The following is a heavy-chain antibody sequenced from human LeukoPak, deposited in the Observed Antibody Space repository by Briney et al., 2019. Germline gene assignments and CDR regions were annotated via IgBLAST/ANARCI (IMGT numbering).Heavy chain of an antibody. Sequence: SETLSLTCTVSGGSINSYYWSWIRQPPGKGLEWIVYIYYSGSTSYNPSLKSRVTISEDTSKNQFSLELSSVTAADTAVYYCARDPGGVHGFDSWGQGTLVTVSS. CDR2: IYYSGST. D-gene: IGHD3-16*01. V-gene: IGHV4-59*01. CDR1: GGSINSYY. J-gene: IGHJ4*02. CDR3: ARDPGGVHGFDS.